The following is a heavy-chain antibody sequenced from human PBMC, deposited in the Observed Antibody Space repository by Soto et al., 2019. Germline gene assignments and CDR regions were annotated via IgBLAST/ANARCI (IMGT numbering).Heavy chain of an antibody. Sequence: SETLSLTGAVYGGSFSGYYWSWIRQPPGKGLEWIGSIYYSGSTYYNPSLKSRVTISVDTSKNQFSLKLSSVTAADTAVYYCARLRGDILTGYYYYYGMDVWGQGTTVTVSS. D-gene: IGHD3-9*01. V-gene: IGHV4-34*01. J-gene: IGHJ6*02. CDR2: IYYSGST. CDR1: GGSFSGYY. CDR3: ARLRGDILTGYYYYYGMDV.